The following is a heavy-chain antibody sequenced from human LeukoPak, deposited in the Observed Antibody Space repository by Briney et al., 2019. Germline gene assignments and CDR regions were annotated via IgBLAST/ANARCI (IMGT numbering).Heavy chain of an antibody. D-gene: IGHD4-23*01. CDR3: ARGIYGGLDY. V-gene: IGHV3-53*01. CDR1: GFIFSSYG. Sequence: GGSLRLSCAASGFIFSSYGMSWVRQAPGKGLEWVSLIYSGGSTYYADSVKGRFTISRDNSKNTLYLQMNSLRAEDTAVYYCARGIYGGLDYWGQGTLVTVSS. CDR2: IYSGGST. J-gene: IGHJ4*02.